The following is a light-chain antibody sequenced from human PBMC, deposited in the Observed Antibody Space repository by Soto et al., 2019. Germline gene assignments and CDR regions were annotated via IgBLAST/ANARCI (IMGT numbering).Light chain of an antibody. Sequence: DIVLTQSPATLSLSPGDRVTLSCRASQTVGRFLSWYQHSPGQGPRLLVYDASNRATGVPARFSGSGSETDFPLTISSLEPEDFAVYYCQQRLHWPITFGQWTRLEIK. CDR1: QTVGRF. CDR3: QQRLHWPIT. CDR2: DAS. J-gene: IGKJ5*01. V-gene: IGKV3-11*01.